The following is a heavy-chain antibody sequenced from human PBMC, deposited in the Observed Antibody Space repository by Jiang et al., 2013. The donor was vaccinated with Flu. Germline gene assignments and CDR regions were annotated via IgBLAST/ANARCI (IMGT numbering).Heavy chain of an antibody. D-gene: IGHD3-16*01. CDR3: ARPGGDFVF. Sequence: SGPGLVKPSETLSLTCAVSDYSISTGYYWGWIRQPPGKGLEWIGSIYHRGSAYYNPSLKRRVNISVDTSKNQFSLKLRSVTAADTAVYYCARPGGDFVFWGQGTLVTVSS. CDR2: IYHRGSA. V-gene: IGHV4-38-2*01. J-gene: IGHJ4*02. CDR1: DYSISTGYY.